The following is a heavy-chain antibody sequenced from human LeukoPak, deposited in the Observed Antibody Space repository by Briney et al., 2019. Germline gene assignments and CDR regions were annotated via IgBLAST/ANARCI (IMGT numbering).Heavy chain of an antibody. CDR1: GFTFSSYS. V-gene: IGHV3-48*02. CDR3: ARDRERFLTGRGEFDP. Sequence: PGGSLRLSCAASGFTFSSYSMNWVRQAPGKGLEWVSYISSSSSTIYYADSVKGRFTISRDNAKNSLYLQMNSLRDEDTAVYYCARDRERFLTGRGEFDPWGQGTLVTVSS. CDR2: ISSSSSTI. D-gene: IGHD3-3*01. J-gene: IGHJ5*02.